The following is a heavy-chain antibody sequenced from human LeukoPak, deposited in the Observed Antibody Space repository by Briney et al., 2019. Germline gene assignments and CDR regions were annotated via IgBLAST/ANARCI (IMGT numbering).Heavy chain of an antibody. CDR2: IHPSGST. J-gene: IGHJ4*02. V-gene: IGHV4-4*07. CDR3: ARGPPPDLDY. CDR1: GDSISSYY. Sequence: SETLSHTCTVSGDSISSYYWSWIRQPAGKGLEWIGRIHPSGSTNYNPSLKSRVTLSVDTSKNEFSLKLSSVTAADTAVYYCARGPPPDLDYWGRGTLVTVSS.